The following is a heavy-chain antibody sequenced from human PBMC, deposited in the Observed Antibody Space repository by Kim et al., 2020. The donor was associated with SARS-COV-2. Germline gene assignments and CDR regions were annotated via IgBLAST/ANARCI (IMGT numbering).Heavy chain of an antibody. Sequence: ETLSLTCAVYGGSFSGYYWSWIRQPPGKGLEWIGEINHSGSTNYNPSLKSRVTISVDTSKNQFSLKLSSVTAADTAAYYCARGITMVRGVGPQFDPWGQGTLVTVSS. CDR2: INHSGST. V-gene: IGHV4-34*01. CDR3: ARGITMVRGVGPQFDP. J-gene: IGHJ5*02. D-gene: IGHD3-10*01. CDR1: GGSFSGYY.